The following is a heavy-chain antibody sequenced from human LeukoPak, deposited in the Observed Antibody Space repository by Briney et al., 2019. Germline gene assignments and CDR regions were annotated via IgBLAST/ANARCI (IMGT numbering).Heavy chain of an antibody. CDR1: GGTFSSYA. CDR3: ARDPDYDILTGSPISDY. Sequence: ASVKVSCKASGGTFSSYAISWVRQAPGQGLEWMGGIIPIFGTANYAQKFQGRVTITADESTSTAYMELSSLRSEDTAVYYCARDPDYDILTGSPISDYWGQGTLVTVSS. J-gene: IGHJ4*02. D-gene: IGHD3-9*01. V-gene: IGHV1-69*13. CDR2: IIPIFGTA.